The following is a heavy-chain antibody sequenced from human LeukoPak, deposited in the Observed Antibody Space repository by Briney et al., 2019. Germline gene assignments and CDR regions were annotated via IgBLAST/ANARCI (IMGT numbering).Heavy chain of an antibody. CDR2: ISGRGVST. Sequence: GALRLSCAASGFTFSSYALNWVRQAPGKGLEWVSTISGRGVSTYYADSVKGRFTISRDNSQNTLYLQMNSLRAEDTAVYYCARFGEIDYWGQGTLVTVSS. CDR3: ARFGEIDY. CDR1: GFTFSSYA. V-gene: IGHV3-23*01. D-gene: IGHD3-10*01. J-gene: IGHJ4*02.